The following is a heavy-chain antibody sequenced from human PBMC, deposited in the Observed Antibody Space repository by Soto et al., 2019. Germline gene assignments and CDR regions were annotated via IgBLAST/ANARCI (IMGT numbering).Heavy chain of an antibody. D-gene: IGHD3-22*01. Sequence: SVKVSCKASGGTFSRNSISWVRQAPGQGLEWMGGIIPIFGTPNYAQKFQGRLTITADESTSTAYMELSSLRSDDTAVYYCARPIQFYFDTSAQSAWFDPWGQGTRVTVS. J-gene: IGHJ5*02. CDR1: GGTFSRNS. CDR2: IIPIFGTP. CDR3: ARPIQFYFDTSAQSAWFDP. V-gene: IGHV1-69*13.